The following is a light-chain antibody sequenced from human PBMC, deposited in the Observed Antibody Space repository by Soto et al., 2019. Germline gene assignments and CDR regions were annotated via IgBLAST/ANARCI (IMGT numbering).Light chain of an antibody. CDR2: EVN. CDR3: SSYAGSSNV. CDR1: SSDVGGYNF. J-gene: IGLJ1*01. V-gene: IGLV2-8*01. Sequence: QSVLTQPPSASGSPGQSVAISCTGTSSDVGGYNFVSWYQQHPVKAPKLMIYEVNKRPSGVPDRFSCSKSGNTASLTVSGRQAEDEADYYCSSYAGSSNVFGTGPKVAVL.